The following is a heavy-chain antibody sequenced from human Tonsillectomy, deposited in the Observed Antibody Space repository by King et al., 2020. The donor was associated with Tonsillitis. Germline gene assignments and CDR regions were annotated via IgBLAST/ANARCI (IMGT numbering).Heavy chain of an antibody. CDR3: AKVDYSRNSDDN. Sequence: VQLVESGGGLVQPGGSLRLSCAASGFTFSYYALSWVRQAPGKGLEWVSGISGSGINTYYADSVKGRFTISRDNSQNRLYLQMNSLRAEDTAVYYCAKVDYSRNSDDNWGQGTLVTVSS. CDR2: ISGSGINT. CDR1: GFTFSYYA. V-gene: IGHV3-23*04. J-gene: IGHJ4*02. D-gene: IGHD4-11*01.